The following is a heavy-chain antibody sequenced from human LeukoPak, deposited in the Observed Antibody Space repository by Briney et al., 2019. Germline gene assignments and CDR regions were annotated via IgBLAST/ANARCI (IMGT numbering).Heavy chain of an antibody. D-gene: IGHD3-22*01. Sequence: GGSLRLSCAASGFTFSSYSMNWVRQAPGKGLEWVSYISSSSSTIYYADSVKGRFTISRDNAKNSLYLQMNSLRAEDTAVYYCATVGDYYYDSSGPPRVFDYWGQGTLATVSS. CDR1: GFTFSSYS. V-gene: IGHV3-48*01. CDR3: ATVGDYYYDSSGPPRVFDY. J-gene: IGHJ4*02. CDR2: ISSSSSTI.